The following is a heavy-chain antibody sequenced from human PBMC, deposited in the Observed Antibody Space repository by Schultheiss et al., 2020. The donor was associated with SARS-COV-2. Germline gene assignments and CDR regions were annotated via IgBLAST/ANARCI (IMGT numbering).Heavy chain of an antibody. V-gene: IGHV4-34*01. CDR3: ARAGGSYDILTGYLMDINYYYYGMDV. Sequence: SQTLSLTCAVYGGSFSAYYWSWIRQPPGKGLEWIGEINHSGSTNYNPSLKSRVTISVDTSKNQFSLKLSSVTAADTAVYYCARAGGSYDILTGYLMDINYYYYGMDVWGQGTTVTVSS. CDR2: INHSGST. D-gene: IGHD3-9*01. J-gene: IGHJ6*02. CDR1: GGSFSAYY.